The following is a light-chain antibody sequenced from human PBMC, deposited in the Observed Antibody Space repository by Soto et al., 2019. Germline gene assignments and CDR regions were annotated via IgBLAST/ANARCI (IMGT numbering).Light chain of an antibody. Sequence: EIVLTQSPGTLSLSPGERATLSCEASQSVSSSYLAWYQQKPGQAPRLLIYGASSRATGIPDRFSGSGSGTDFTLTISRLEPEDFAVYYCQQYGSFTVTFGQGTRLEIK. J-gene: IGKJ5*01. CDR3: QQYGSFTVT. CDR2: GAS. V-gene: IGKV3-20*01. CDR1: QSVSSSY.